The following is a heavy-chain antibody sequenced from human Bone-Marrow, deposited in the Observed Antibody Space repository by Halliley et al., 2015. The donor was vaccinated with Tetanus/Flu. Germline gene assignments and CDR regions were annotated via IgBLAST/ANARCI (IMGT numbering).Heavy chain of an antibody. CDR3: ASRPRERDVPTLTPGAR. CDR2: ISSRGFSI. D-gene: IGHD3-16*01. J-gene: IGHJ4*02. V-gene: IGHV3-21*06. Sequence: SISSRGFSIIYADSGKGRFTISRDNAKNSLFLQMDTVRADDTGVYYCASRPRERDVPTLTPGARWGQGTLVTVSS.